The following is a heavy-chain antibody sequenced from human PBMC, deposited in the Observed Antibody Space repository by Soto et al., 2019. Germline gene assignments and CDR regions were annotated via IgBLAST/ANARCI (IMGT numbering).Heavy chain of an antibody. CDR3: ARRRQGEWFDP. V-gene: IGHV3-72*01. CDR1: GFTLSDQY. J-gene: IGHJ5*02. D-gene: IGHD3-10*01. CDR2: TRNKANGYTT. Sequence: GGSLRLSCAASGFTLSDQYIDWVRQAPGEGLEWVGRTRNKANGYTTEYAASVKGRFTISRDDSENSVYLQMNSLKTEDTAVYYCARRRQGEWFDPWGQGTRVTVSS.